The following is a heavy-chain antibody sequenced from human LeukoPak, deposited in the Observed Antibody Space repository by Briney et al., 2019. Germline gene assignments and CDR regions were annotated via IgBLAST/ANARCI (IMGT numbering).Heavy chain of an antibody. CDR1: GFTFSSYA. J-gene: IGHJ4*02. CDR2: ISYDGSNK. V-gene: IGHV3-30*01. Sequence: PGGSLRLSCAASGFTFSSYAMHWVRQAPGKGLEWVAVISYDGSNKYYADSVKGRFTTSRDNSKNTLYLQMNSLRAEDTAVYYCARVPHSSGRKAAPGDYWGQGTLVTVSS. D-gene: IGHD3-22*01. CDR3: ARVPHSSGRKAAPGDY.